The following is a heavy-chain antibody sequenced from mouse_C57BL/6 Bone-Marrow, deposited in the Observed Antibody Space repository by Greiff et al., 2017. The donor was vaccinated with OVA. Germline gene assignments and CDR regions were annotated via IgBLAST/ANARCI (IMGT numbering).Heavy chain of an antibody. CDR1: GYTFTSYW. D-gene: IGHD1-1*01. V-gene: IGHV1-69*01. J-gene: IGHJ1*03. Sequence: QVQLQQPGAELVMPGASVKLSCKASGYTFTSYWMHWVKQRPGQGLEWIGEIDPSDSYTNYNQKFKGKSTLTVDKSSSTAYMQLSSLPSEDSAVYYCARFITTANWYFDVWGTGTTVTVSS. CDR2: IDPSDSYT. CDR3: ARFITTANWYFDV.